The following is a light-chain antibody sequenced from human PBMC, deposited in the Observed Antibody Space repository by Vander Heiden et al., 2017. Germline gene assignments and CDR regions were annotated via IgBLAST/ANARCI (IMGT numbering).Light chain of an antibody. J-gene: IGLJ3*02. CDR1: SSNIGSNT. V-gene: IGLV1-44*01. CDR3: AAWDDSLNGPV. CDR2: SYN. Sequence: QSVLTQPPSPSGTPGQRVTISCSGSSSNIGSNTVNWYQQLPGTAPKLLIYSYNQRPSGVPDRFSGSKSGTSASLAISGLQSEDEAGYYCAAWDDSLNGPVFGGGTKLTVL.